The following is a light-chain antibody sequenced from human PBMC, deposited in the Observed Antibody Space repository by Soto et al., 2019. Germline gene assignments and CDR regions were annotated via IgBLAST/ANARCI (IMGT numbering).Light chain of an antibody. V-gene: IGKV3D-20*02. Sequence: IVLTQSPCTLSLSPGEGATLSCRASQSVDNNYLAWYQQKPGQAPRLLIYGASSRATGIPDRFSGSGSGTDFTLTISRLEPEDFAVYYCQQRSNWTTFGQRTRLEIK. CDR2: GAS. CDR3: QQRSNWTT. J-gene: IGKJ5*01. CDR1: QSVDNNY.